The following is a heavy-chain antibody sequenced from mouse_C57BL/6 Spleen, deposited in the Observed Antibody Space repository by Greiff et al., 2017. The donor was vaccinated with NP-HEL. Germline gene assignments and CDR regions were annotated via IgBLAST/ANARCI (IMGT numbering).Heavy chain of an antibody. CDR2: ISSGSSTI. V-gene: IGHV5-17*01. J-gene: IGHJ1*03. Sequence: EVKLVESGGGLVKPGGSLKLSCAASGFTFSDYGMHWVRQAPEKGLEWVAYISSGSSTIYYADTVKGRFTISRDNAKNTLFLQMTSLRSEDTAMYYCARYYGSSYERYFDVWGTGTTVTVSS. D-gene: IGHD1-1*01. CDR1: GFTFSDYG. CDR3: ARYYGSSYERYFDV.